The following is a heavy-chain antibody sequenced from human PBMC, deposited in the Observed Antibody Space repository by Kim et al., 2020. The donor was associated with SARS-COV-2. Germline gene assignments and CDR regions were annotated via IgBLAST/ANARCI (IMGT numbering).Heavy chain of an antibody. V-gene: IGHV3-33*01. J-gene: IGHJ4*02. CDR1: GFTFSSYG. Sequence: GGSLRLSCAASGFTFSSYGMHWVRQAPGKGLEWVAVIWYDGSNKYYADSVKGRFTISRDNSKNTLYLQMNSLRAEDTAVYYCATLISLRKENIQFDYWGQGTLVTVSS. CDR3: ATLISLRKENIQFDY. CDR2: IWYDGSNK.